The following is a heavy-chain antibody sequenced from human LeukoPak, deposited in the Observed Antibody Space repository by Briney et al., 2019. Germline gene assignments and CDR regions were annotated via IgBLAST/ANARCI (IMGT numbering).Heavy chain of an antibody. CDR3: ARAYENIVVVPAARYYYYYGMDV. V-gene: IGHV1-24*01. Sequence: ASVTVSCKVSGYTLTELSMQWVRQAPGKGLEWMGGFDPEDGETIYAQKFQGRVTITADESTSTAYMELSSLRSEDTAVYYCARAYENIVVVPAARYYYYYGMDVWGKGTTVTVSS. D-gene: IGHD2-2*01. J-gene: IGHJ6*04. CDR1: GYTLTELS. CDR2: FDPEDGET.